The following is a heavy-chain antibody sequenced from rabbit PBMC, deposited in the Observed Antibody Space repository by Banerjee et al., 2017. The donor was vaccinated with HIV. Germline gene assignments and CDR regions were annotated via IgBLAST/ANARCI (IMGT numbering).Heavy chain of an antibody. V-gene: IGHV1S45*01. J-gene: IGHJ4*01. CDR2: INAVTGKA. Sequence: QEQLVESGGGLVKPEGSLKLSCTASGFSFSNKAVMCWVRQAPGKGLEWIACINAVTGKAVYASWAKGRFTFSKTSSTTVTLRMTSLTAADTATYFCARDLVAVIGWNFNLWGQGTLVTAS. CDR3: ARDLVAVIGWNFNL. CDR1: GFSFSNKAV. D-gene: IGHD1-1*01.